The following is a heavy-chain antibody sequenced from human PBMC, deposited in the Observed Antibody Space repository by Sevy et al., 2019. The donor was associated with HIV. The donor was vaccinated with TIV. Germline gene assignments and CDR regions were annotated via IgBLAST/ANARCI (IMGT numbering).Heavy chain of an antibody. D-gene: IGHD2-21*01. CDR2: MWYDGNNK. CDR1: GFTFSSFG. Sequence: GGSLRLSYTASGFTFSSFGIHWVRQAPGKGLEWVALMWYDGNNKYYADSVKGRFTISRDSSKNTLYLQMNNLRAEDTAVYYCARGPSLIVAGAAGYLDYWGQGTLVTVSS. J-gene: IGHJ4*02. CDR3: ARGPSLIVAGAAGYLDY. V-gene: IGHV3-33*01.